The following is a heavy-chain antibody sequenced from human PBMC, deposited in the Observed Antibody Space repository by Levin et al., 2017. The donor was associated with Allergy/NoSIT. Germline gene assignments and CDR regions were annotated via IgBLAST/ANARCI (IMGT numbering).Heavy chain of an antibody. D-gene: IGHD3-10*01. CDR3: ARVLVLRKNMVRGVIRGNWFDP. CDR1: GGSFSGYY. V-gene: IGHV4-34*01. J-gene: IGHJ5*02. Sequence: SETLSLTCAVYGGSFSGYYWSWIRQPPGKGLEWIGEINHSGSTNYNPSLKSRVTISVDTSKNQFSLKLSSVTAADTAVYYCARVLVLRKNMVRGVIRGNWFDPWGQGTLVTVSS. CDR2: INHSGST.